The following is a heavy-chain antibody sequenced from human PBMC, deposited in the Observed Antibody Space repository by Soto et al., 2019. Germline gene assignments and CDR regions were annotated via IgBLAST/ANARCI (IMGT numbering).Heavy chain of an antibody. Sequence: PSETLSPICTVSGGSISSYYWSWIGQPPGKGLEWIGYIYYSGSTYYNPSLKSRVTISVDTSKNQFSLKLSSVTAADTAVYYCARLSASGPHKPYYFDYWGQGTLVTVSS. CDR1: GGSISSYY. CDR3: ARLSASGPHKPYYFDY. V-gene: IGHV4-59*12. D-gene: IGHD3-10*01. CDR2: IYYSGST. J-gene: IGHJ4*02.